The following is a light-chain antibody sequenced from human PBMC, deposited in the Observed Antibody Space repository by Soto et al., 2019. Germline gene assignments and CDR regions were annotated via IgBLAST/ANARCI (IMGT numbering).Light chain of an antibody. CDR3: QQYNTWPLT. V-gene: IGKV3-15*01. CDR1: QSLSNH. Sequence: EIVMTQSPATLSVSPGERATLSCRASQSLSNHLAWYQQKPGQGPRLLIYFTSTRATVIPARFSGSGSGTDFTLTISGLQYEDFAVYYCQQYNTWPLTFGGGTKVETK. J-gene: IGKJ4*02. CDR2: FTS.